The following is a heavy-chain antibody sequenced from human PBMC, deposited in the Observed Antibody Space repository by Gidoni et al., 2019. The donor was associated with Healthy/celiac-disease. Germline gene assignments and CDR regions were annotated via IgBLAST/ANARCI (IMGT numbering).Heavy chain of an antibody. Sequence: QVQLVESGGGVVQPGRSLRLSCAASGFTFSRYAMHWVRQAPGKGLEWVAVISYDGSNKYYADYVKGRFTISRDNSKNTLYLQMNSLRAEDTAVYYCARGGPYSYGHKDAFDIWGQGTMVTVSS. CDR2: ISYDGSNK. V-gene: IGHV3-30-3*01. J-gene: IGHJ3*02. CDR3: ARGGPYSYGHKDAFDI. D-gene: IGHD5-18*01. CDR1: GFTFSRYA.